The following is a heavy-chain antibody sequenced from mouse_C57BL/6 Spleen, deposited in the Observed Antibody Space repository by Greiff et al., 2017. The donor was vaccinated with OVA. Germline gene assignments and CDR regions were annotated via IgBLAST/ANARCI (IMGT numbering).Heavy chain of an antibody. CDR1: GYTFTSYW. CDR2: IYPGSGST. CDR3: ARWGLRQGNDAMDY. V-gene: IGHV1-55*01. Sequence: QVQLQQPGAELVKPGASVKMSCKASGYTFTSYWITWVKQRPGQGLEWIGDIYPGSGSTNYNEKFKSKATLTVDTSSSTAYMQLSSLTSEDSAVYYCARWGLRQGNDAMDYWGQGTSVTVSS. J-gene: IGHJ4*01. D-gene: IGHD2-4*01.